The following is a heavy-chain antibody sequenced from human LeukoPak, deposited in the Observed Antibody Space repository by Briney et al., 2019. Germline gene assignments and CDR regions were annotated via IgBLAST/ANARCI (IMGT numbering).Heavy chain of an antibody. D-gene: IGHD3-10*01. CDR3: AKDAVAPGSSGDFFDY. V-gene: IGHV3-23*01. J-gene: IGHJ4*02. Sequence: GGSLRLSCAASGFTFSSYAMSWVRQAPGKGLEWASAISGSGGSTYYADSVKGRFTISRDNSKNTLYLQVNSLRAEYTAVYYCAKDAVAPGSSGDFFDYWGQGTLVTVSS. CDR2: ISGSGGST. CDR1: GFTFSSYA.